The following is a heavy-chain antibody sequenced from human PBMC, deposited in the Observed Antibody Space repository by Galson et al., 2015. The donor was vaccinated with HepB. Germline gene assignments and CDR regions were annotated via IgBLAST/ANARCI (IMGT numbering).Heavy chain of an antibody. CDR3: ARRGPLVTGGDYMDV. CDR2: MNPNSGNT. Sequence: SVKVSCKASGYTFTSYDINWVRQATGQGLEWMGWMNPNSGNTGYAQKFQGRVTMTRNTSISTAYMELSSLRSEDTAVYYCARRGPLVTGGDYMDVWGKGTTVTVSS. J-gene: IGHJ6*03. D-gene: IGHD1-14*01. V-gene: IGHV1-8*01. CDR1: GYTFTSYD.